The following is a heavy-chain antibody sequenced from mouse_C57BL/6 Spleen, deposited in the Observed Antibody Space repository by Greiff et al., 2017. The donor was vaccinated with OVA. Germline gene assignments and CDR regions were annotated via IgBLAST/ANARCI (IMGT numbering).Heavy chain of an antibody. CDR2: IYPGSGST. CDR1: GYTFTSYW. V-gene: IGHV1-55*01. Sequence: VQLQQPGAELVKPGASVKMSCKASGYTFTSYWITWVKQRHGQGLEWIGDIYPGSGSTNYNEKFKSKATVTVDTSSSTAYMQLSSLTSEDAAVYNSGRGGGYNVFYFDYWGQGTTLTVS. CDR3: GRGGGYNVFYFDY. D-gene: IGHD2-14*01. J-gene: IGHJ2*01.